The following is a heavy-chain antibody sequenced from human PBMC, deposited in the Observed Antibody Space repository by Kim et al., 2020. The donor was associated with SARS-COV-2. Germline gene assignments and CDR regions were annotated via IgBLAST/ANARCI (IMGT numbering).Heavy chain of an antibody. J-gene: IGHJ4*02. D-gene: IGHD1-1*01. V-gene: IGHV3-23*01. Sequence: ADSVKGRFTISRDNSKNTLYLQMNSLRAEDTAVYYCARGRGTTGTHPFDYWGQGTLVTVSS. CDR3: ARGRGTTGTHPFDY.